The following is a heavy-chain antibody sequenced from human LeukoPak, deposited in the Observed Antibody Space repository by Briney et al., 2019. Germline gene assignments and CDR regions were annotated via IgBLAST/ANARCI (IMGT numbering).Heavy chain of an antibody. Sequence: SETLSLTCDVSGGSISSGGYYWSWIRQHPGKGLEWIGYIYYSGSTYYNPSLKSRVTISVDTSKNQFSLKLSSVTAADTAVYYCASIPTSSGSYWDVFDYWGQGILVTVSS. CDR3: ASIPTSSGSYWDVFDY. CDR1: GGSISSGGYY. CDR2: IYYSGST. J-gene: IGHJ4*02. V-gene: IGHV4-31*11. D-gene: IGHD1-26*01.